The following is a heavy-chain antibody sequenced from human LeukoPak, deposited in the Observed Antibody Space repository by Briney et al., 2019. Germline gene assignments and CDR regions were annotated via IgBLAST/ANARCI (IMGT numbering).Heavy chain of an antibody. V-gene: IGHV1-2*02. J-gene: IGHJ4*02. CDR1: GYTFIGYY. CDR2: INPHNGDT. D-gene: IGHD3-10*01. Sequence: ASVKVSCKASGYTFIGYYLHWVRQAPGQGLEWMGWINPHNGDTNYAQKFQGRVTMTGDTSISTAYMDLSRLRSDDTAVYYCALGYSYGSGSYYRAFDYWGQGTLVTVSS. CDR3: ALGYSYGSGSYYRAFDY.